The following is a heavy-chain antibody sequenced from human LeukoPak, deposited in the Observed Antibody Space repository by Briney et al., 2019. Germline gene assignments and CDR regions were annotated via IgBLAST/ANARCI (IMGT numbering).Heavy chain of an antibody. CDR1: GGTFSSYA. J-gene: IGHJ5*02. D-gene: IGHD3-3*01. CDR2: IIPIFGTA. CDR3: ARVGVRFLPNWFDP. Sequence: SVKVSCKATGGTFSSYAISWVRQAPGQGLEWMGRIIPIFGTANYAQKFQGRVTITTDESTSTAYMELSSLRSGDTAVYYCARVGVRFLPNWFDPWGQGTLVTVSS. V-gene: IGHV1-69*05.